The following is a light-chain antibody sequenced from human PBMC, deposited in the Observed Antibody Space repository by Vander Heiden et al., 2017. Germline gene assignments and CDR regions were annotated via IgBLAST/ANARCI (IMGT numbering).Light chain of an antibody. V-gene: IGKV1-39*01. CDR1: QSISSY. J-gene: IGKJ3*01. Sequence: EIQLTQSPSSLSASVGDRVTITCRASQSISSYLNWYQQKSGTAPKLLIYAASSLQSGVPSRFSGRGSGTDFTLTISSLQPEDFATYYCQQSYSTLFTFGPGTKVGIK. CDR2: AAS. CDR3: QQSYSTLFT.